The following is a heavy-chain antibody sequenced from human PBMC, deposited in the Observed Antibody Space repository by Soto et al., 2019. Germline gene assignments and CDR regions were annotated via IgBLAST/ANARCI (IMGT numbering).Heavy chain of an antibody. V-gene: IGHV3-33*01. J-gene: IGHJ6*02. Sequence: QVQLVESGGGVVQPGRSLRLSCAASGFTFSSYGMHWVRQAPGKGLEWVAVIWYDGSNKYYADSVKGRFTISRDNSKNTLYRQMNSRRAEDTAVYYWAREKWRGVGAPYYGMDVWGQGTTVTVSS. CDR1: GFTFSSYG. D-gene: IGHD1-26*01. CDR3: AREKWRGVGAPYYGMDV. CDR2: IWYDGSNK.